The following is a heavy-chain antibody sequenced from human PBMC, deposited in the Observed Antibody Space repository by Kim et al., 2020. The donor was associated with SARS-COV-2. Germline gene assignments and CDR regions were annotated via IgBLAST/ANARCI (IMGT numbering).Heavy chain of an antibody. Sequence: YAPRFQGRVTITADKSTSTAYMELSSLRSEDTAVYYCARAFDYGEYYFDYWGQGTLVTVSS. V-gene: IGHV1-69*04. CDR3: ARAFDYGEYYFDY. D-gene: IGHD4-17*01. J-gene: IGHJ4*02.